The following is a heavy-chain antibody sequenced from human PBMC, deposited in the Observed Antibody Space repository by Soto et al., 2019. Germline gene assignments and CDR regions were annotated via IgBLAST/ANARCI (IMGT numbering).Heavy chain of an antibody. CDR1: GGSISNYY. J-gene: IGHJ6*03. CDR2: IYYSGST. CDR3: AGSGSSSSENFYYYYMDV. Sequence: QVQLQESGPELVKPSETLSLTCTVSGGSISNYYWSWIRQPPGKGLEWIGYIYYSGSTNYNPSLKSRVTISVDTSKNQFSLELSSVTAADTAVYYCAGSGSSSSENFYYYYMDVWGKGTTATVPS. V-gene: IGHV4-59*01. D-gene: IGHD6-6*01.